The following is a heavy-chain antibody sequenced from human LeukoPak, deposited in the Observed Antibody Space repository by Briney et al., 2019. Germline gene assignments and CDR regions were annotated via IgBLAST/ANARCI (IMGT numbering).Heavy chain of an antibody. V-gene: IGHV1-2*02. CDR2: INPNSGGT. CDR1: GYTFTGYY. D-gene: IGHD2-2*03. Sequence: ASVKVSCKASGYTFTGYYMHWVRQAPGQGLEWMGWINPNSGGTSYAQKFQGRVTMTRDTSISTAYMELSRLRSDDTAVYYCARDSPGGYCSSTSCLPSYGMDVWGQGTTVTVSS. J-gene: IGHJ6*02. CDR3: ARDSPGGYCSSTSCLPSYGMDV.